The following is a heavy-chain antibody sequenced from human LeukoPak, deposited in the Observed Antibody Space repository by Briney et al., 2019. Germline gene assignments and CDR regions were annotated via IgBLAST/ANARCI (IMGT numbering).Heavy chain of an antibody. CDR3: ARCTTGRTFGSLREIKRSREIDY. Sequence: GGSLRLSCAASGFTFSSYSMNWVRQAPGKGLEWVSSISSSSNYIYYADSVKGRFTISRDNAKNSLYLQMNSLRVEDTAVYYCARCTTGRTFGSLREIKRSREIDYWGQGTLVTVSS. CDR1: GFTFSSYS. J-gene: IGHJ4*02. V-gene: IGHV3-21*01. CDR2: ISSSSNYI. D-gene: IGHD1-1*01.